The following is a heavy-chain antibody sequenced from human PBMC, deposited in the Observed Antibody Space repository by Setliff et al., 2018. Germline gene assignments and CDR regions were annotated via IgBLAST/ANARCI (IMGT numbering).Heavy chain of an antibody. V-gene: IGHV3-15*01. J-gene: IGHJ4*02. CDR2: IKTKTDGGTT. CDR1: GFTFSNAW. CDR3: TTAPLAAASTC. D-gene: IGHD6-13*01. Sequence: GGSLRLSCAASGFTFSNAWMSWVRQAPGKGLEWVGRIKTKTDGGTTDYAAPVKGRFTISRDDSKNTLYLQMNSLKTEDTAVYYCTTAPLAAASTCWGQGTLVTVSS.